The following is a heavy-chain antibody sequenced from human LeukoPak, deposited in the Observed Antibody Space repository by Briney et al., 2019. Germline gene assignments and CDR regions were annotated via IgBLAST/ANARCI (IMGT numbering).Heavy chain of an antibody. CDR3: ARRGWLVPGFDY. CDR1: GGSFSGYY. D-gene: IGHD6-19*01. CDR2: INHSGST. J-gene: IGHJ4*02. Sequence: SETLSLTCAVYGGSFSGYYWSWIRQPPGKGLEWIGEINHSGSTNYNPSLKSRVTISVDTSKNQFSLKLSSVTAADTAVYYCARRGWLVPGFDYWGQGTLVTVSS. V-gene: IGHV4-34*01.